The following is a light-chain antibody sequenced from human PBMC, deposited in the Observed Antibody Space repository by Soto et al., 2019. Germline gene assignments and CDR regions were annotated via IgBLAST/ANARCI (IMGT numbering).Light chain of an antibody. Sequence: QSVLAQPASVSGSPGQSITISCTGTSSDVGGYNYVSWYQQHPGKAPKLMIYDVSNRPSGVSNRFSGSKSGNTASLTISGLQAEDEADYYCSSYTSTSTWVFGTGTKVHRP. CDR2: DVS. CDR1: SSDVGGYNY. V-gene: IGLV2-14*01. CDR3: SSYTSTSTWV. J-gene: IGLJ1*01.